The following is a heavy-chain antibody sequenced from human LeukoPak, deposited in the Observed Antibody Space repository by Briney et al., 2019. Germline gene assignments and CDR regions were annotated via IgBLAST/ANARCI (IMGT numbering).Heavy chain of an antibody. CDR1: GFTFSSYG. CDR3: ARSHASYSSSWSISYYFDF. D-gene: IGHD6-13*01. J-gene: IGHJ4*02. V-gene: IGHV3-33*01. Sequence: GRSLRLSCAASGFTFSSYGMHWVRQAPGKGLEWVAVIWYDGSNKYYADSVKGRFTISRDNSKNTLYLQMNSLRAEDTAVYYCARSHASYSSSWSISYYFDFWGQGTLVPVSS. CDR2: IWYDGSNK.